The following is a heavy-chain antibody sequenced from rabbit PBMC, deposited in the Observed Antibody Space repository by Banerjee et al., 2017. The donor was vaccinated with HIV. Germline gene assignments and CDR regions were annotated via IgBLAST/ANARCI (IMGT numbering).Heavy chain of an antibody. CDR3: ARDLAGAIGWNFNL. J-gene: IGHJ4*01. Sequence: QEQLEESGGDLVKPGASLTLTCTASGLDFSSSYWICWVRQAPGKGLEWIACIDVSSGSTHYATWAKGRFTISRTSSTTVALQMTSLTAADTATYFCARDLAGAIGWNFNLWGPGTLVTVS. D-gene: IGHD4-1*01. CDR2: IDVSSGST. V-gene: IGHV1S45*01. CDR1: GLDFSSSYW.